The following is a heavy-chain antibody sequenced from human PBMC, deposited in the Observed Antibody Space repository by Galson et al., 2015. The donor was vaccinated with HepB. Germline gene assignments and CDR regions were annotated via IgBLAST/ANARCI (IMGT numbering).Heavy chain of an antibody. CDR2: TYYRSEWHN. D-gene: IGHD2-8*02. J-gene: IGHJ4*02. CDR3: ARATGRTFDF. Sequence: CAISGDSVSSNSAAWNWIRQSPSRGLELLGRTYYRSEWHNDYALSVKSRIILNPDTAKNQFSLHLNSVTPEDTAVYFYARATGRTFDFWGQGTLVTVSS. CDR1: GDSVSSNSAA. V-gene: IGHV6-1*01.